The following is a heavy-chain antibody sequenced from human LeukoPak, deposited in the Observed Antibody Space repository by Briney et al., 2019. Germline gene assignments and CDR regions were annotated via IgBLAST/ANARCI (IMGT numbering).Heavy chain of an antibody. D-gene: IGHD3-10*01. V-gene: IGHV1-46*01. CDR3: ARGSGDFVY. J-gene: IGHJ4*02. CDR2: INPSGGST. Sequence: ASVKVSCEASGYSFTSYYIHWVRQAPGQGLEWMGIINPSGGSTNYIQKFQGRVTMTRDTSTSTIYMELSSLRSEDTAVYYCARGSGDFVYWGQGTLVTVSS. CDR1: GYSFTSYY.